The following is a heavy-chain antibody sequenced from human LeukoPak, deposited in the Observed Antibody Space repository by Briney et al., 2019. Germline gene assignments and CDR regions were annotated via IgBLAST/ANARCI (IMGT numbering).Heavy chain of an antibody. D-gene: IGHD6-19*01. J-gene: IGHJ4*02. CDR3: ARHQRNRGEGSSGPAFFDY. Sequence: GESLKISCKGSGYSFTSYWIGWVRQMPGKGLEWMGIIYPGDSDTRYSPSFQGQVTISADKSISTAYLQWSSLKASDTAMYYCARHQRNRGEGSSGPAFFDYWGQGTLVTVSS. CDR2: IYPGDSDT. CDR1: GYSFTSYW. V-gene: IGHV5-51*01.